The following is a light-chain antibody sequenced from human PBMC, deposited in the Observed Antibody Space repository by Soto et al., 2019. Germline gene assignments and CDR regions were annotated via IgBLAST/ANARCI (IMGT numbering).Light chain of an antibody. CDR3: QQYNNWPPWT. J-gene: IGKJ1*01. CDR2: GAS. CDR1: QSVSSN. Sequence: EIVMTQSPATLSVSPGERATLSCRASQSVSSNLAWYQQKPGQAPRLRIYGASTRATGNPARFSGSGSGTEFTLTISSLQSEDFAVYYCQQYNNWPPWTFGQGTKVEIK. V-gene: IGKV3-15*01.